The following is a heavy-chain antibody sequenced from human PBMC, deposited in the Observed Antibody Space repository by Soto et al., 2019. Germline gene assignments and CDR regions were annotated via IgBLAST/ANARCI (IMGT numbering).Heavy chain of an antibody. J-gene: IGHJ3*02. D-gene: IGHD3-3*01. V-gene: IGHV1-8*01. Sequence: GASVQVTCKDSGYTYTSYDINWVRQATGQGLEWMGWMNPNSGKTGYAQKFQGRVTMTRNTSISTAYMELSSLRSEDTAVYYCARVTYYDLWRGSDAFDIWGQGTMVNGSS. CDR3: ARVTYYDLWRGSDAFDI. CDR1: GYTYTSYD. CDR2: MNPNSGKT.